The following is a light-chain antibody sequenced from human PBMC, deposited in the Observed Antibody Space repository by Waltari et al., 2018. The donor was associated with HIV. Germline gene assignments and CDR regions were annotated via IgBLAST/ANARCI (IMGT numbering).Light chain of an antibody. V-gene: IGKV2-28*01. J-gene: IGKJ1*01. CDR3: MQTLQSPWT. Sequence: DIVLTQSPLSLSVPPGEPASISCRSNQSLLHSTGYTCLDWYLQQPGQSSQVLFYVGSNRASGVPDRFSGSGSGANFILKISRVEAEDIGIYYCMQTLQSPWTFGQGTKVEVK. CDR2: VGS. CDR1: QSLLHSTGYTC.